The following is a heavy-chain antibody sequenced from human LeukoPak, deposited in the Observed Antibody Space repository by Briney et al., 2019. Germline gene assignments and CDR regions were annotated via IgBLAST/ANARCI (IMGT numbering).Heavy chain of an antibody. J-gene: IGHJ4*02. CDR2: IWYDGRKK. CDR3: ARLGSSWSSDY. CDR1: GFTFTSYG. D-gene: IGHD6-13*01. V-gene: IGHV3-33*01. Sequence: GTSLRLSCAASGFTFTSYGMHWVRQAPGKGLEWVALIWYDGRKKYYADSVKDRFTISRDDSRNTLYLQMNSLRAEDTAVYYCARLGSSWSSDYWGQGTLVTVSS.